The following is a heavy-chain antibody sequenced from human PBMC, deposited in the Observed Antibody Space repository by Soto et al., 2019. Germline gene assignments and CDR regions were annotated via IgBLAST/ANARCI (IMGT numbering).Heavy chain of an antibody. Sequence: PSETLSLTCTVSGGSINSGGYYWSWIRQHPGKGLEWIGYIYYSGNTYYNPSLKSRVTISVDTSKNQFSLKLTSVTAADTAVYYCAREAYYYDSSGILDYWGQGTLVTVSS. D-gene: IGHD3-22*01. CDR1: GGSINSGGYY. CDR3: AREAYYYDSSGILDY. J-gene: IGHJ4*02. CDR2: IYYSGNT. V-gene: IGHV4-31*03.